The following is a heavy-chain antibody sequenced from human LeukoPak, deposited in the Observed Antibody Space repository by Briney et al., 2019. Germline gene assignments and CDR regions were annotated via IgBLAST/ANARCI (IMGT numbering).Heavy chain of an antibody. V-gene: IGHV4-4*07. D-gene: IGHD6-19*01. CDR1: GGSISSYY. Sequence: SETLSLTCTVSGGSISSYYWSWIRQPAGKGLEWIGRIYTSGSTNYNPSLKSRVTMSVDTSKNQFSLKLSSVTAADTAVYYCARNRQWLDVNAFDIWGQGTMVTVSS. CDR3: ARNRQWLDVNAFDI. CDR2: IYTSGST. J-gene: IGHJ3*02.